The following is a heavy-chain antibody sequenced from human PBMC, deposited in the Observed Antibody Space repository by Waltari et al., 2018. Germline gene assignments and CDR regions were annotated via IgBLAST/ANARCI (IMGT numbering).Heavy chain of an antibody. CDR2: ISVNNGET. J-gene: IGHJ4*02. D-gene: IGHD3-10*01. Sequence: QVQLVQSGGEVKKPGASVQVSCKTSGSMFSSSIVSWVRQAPGQGLEWMGRISVNNGETNYIERLQGRVTMTTDISTSTAYMELRGLRSDDTAMYYCAREPGKSGDLDYWGQGTQVTVSS. CDR1: GSMFSSSI. V-gene: IGHV1-18*01. CDR3: AREPGKSGDLDY.